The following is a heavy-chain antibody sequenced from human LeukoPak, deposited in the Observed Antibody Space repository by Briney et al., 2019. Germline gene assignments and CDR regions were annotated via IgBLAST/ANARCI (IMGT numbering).Heavy chain of an antibody. CDR1: GFTLSSYW. CDR3: ARELIEMATMDY. Sequence: GGSLRLSCAASGFTLSSYWMSWVRQAPGKGLEWVANIKQEGSDKYYADSVKGRFTISRDNAKNSLYLQMNSLRAEDTAVYYCARELIEMATMDYWGQGILVTVSS. V-gene: IGHV3-7*01. D-gene: IGHD5-24*01. J-gene: IGHJ4*02. CDR2: IKQEGSDK.